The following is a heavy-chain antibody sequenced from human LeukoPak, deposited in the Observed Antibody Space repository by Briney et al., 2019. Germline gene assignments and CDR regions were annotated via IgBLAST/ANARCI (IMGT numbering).Heavy chain of an antibody. J-gene: IGHJ5*02. CDR3: AREGAAAEDVNWFDP. V-gene: IGHV1-18*01. D-gene: IGHD6-25*01. Sequence: EASVKVSCKASGYTFTSYGISWVRQAPGQGLEWMGWISAYNGNTNYAQKLQGRVTMTTDTSTSTAYMELRSLRSDDTAVYYCAREGAAAEDVNWFDPWGQGTLVTVSS. CDR1: GYTFTSYG. CDR2: ISAYNGNT.